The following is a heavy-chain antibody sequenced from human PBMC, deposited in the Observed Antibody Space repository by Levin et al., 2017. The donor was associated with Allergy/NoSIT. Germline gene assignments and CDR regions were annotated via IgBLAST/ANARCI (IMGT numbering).Heavy chain of an antibody. CDR1: GGSISSSSYY. CDR2: IYYSGST. Sequence: SETLSLTCTVSGGSISSSSYYWGWIRQPPGKGLEWIGSIYYSGSTYYNPSLKSRVTISVDTSKNQFSLKLSSVTAADTAVYYCARQPTPEWGQGTLVTVSS. V-gene: IGHV4-39*01. D-gene: IGHD2-15*01. J-gene: IGHJ4*02. CDR3: ARQPTPE.